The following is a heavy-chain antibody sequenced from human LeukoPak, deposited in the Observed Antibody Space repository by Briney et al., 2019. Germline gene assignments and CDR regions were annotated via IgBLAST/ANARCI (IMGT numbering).Heavy chain of an antibody. V-gene: IGHV5-51*01. J-gene: IGHJ4*02. CDR3: ARQPYYYDSSGYQNDY. CDR2: IYPGDSDP. D-gene: IGHD3-22*01. CDR1: GYSFTSYW. Sequence: GESLKISCKGSGYSFTSYWIGWVRQMPGKGLEWMGIIYPGDSDPRDSPSFQGQATISADKSISTAYLQWSSLKASDTAMYYCARQPYYYDSSGYQNDYWGQGTLVTVSS.